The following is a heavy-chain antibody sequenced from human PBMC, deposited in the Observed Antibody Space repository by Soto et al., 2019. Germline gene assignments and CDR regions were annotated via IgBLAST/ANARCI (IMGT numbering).Heavy chain of an antibody. D-gene: IGHD5-12*01. Sequence: ASVKVSCKASGYTFTSYYMHWVRQAPGQGLEWMGIINPSGGSTSYAQKFQGRVTMTRDTSTSTVYMELSSLGSEDTAVYYCARYSGYDHPRYYFDYWGQGTLVTVSS. V-gene: IGHV1-46*01. CDR2: INPSGGST. CDR1: GYTFTSYY. J-gene: IGHJ4*02. CDR3: ARYSGYDHPRYYFDY.